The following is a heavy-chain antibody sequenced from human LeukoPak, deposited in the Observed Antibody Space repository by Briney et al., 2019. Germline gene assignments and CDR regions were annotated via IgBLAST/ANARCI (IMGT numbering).Heavy chain of an antibody. J-gene: IGHJ4*02. V-gene: IGHV1-69*01. D-gene: IGHD2-15*01. CDR1: GGTFHSYI. CDR2: IVPIIGTA. Sequence: SVKVSCKASGGTFHSYIVTWVRQAPGQGLEWMGGIVPIIGTANYAQKFQGRVTLTADDSTSTAYYCARDQRPSCLGGICYSGDYWGQGTLVTVTS. CDR3: SGDY.